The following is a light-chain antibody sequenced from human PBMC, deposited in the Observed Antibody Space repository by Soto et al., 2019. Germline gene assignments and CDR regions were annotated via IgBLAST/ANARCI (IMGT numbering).Light chain of an antibody. CDR2: AAS. CDR3: LQYHNLWA. V-gene: IGKV3-15*01. J-gene: IGKJ1*01. Sequence: ETVMTQSPVTLSVSPGDTATLSCRASQRVSSHLAWYQQKPGQAPRPLIYAASTRATGVPARFSGSGSGTEFTLTISSLQSEDFTVYSCLQYHNLWAFGQGTKVDIK. CDR1: QRVSSH.